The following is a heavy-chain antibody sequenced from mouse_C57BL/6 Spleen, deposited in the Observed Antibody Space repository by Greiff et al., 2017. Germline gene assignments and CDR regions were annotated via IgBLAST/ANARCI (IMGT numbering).Heavy chain of an antibody. J-gene: IGHJ4*01. CDR1: GYAFTNYL. CDR2: FNPGSGGT. CDR3: AKGYYEYDGTGYAMDY. Sequence: QVQLQQSGAELVRPGTSVKVSCKASGYAFTNYLIEWVKQRPGQGLEWIGVFNPGSGGTNYNEKFKGKATLTADKSSSTAYMQLSSLTSEDSAVYYWAKGYYEYDGTGYAMDYWGQGTSVTVSS. V-gene: IGHV1-54*01. D-gene: IGHD2-4*01.